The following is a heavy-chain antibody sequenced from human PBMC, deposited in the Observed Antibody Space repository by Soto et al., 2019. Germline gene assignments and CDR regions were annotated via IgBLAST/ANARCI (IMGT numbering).Heavy chain of an antibody. CDR2: TYYRSKWYN. Sequence: SQTLSLTCAISGDSVSSNSAAWNWIRQSPSRGLEWLGRTYYRSKWYNDYAVSVKSRITINPDTSKNQFSLQLNSVTPEDTAVYYYAREVAVAGAYYYYYYGMDVWGQGTTVTVSS. D-gene: IGHD6-19*01. V-gene: IGHV6-1*01. J-gene: IGHJ6*02. CDR1: GDSVSSNSAA. CDR3: AREVAVAGAYYYYYYGMDV.